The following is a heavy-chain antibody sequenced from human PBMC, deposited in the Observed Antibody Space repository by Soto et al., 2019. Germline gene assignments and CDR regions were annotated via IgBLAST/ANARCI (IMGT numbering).Heavy chain of an antibody. D-gene: IGHD2-2*01. CDR2: INAGNGNT. Sequence: QVQLVQSGAEVKKPGASVKVSCKASGYTFTSYAMHWVRQAPGQRLEGMAWINAGNGNTKYSQKFQGRVTITRDTSASTAYMELSSLRSEETAVYYCASGLVVIVPAAMYHWGQGTPVTVSS. V-gene: IGHV1-3*01. CDR3: ASGLVVIVPAAMYH. CDR1: GYTFTSYA. J-gene: IGHJ5*02.